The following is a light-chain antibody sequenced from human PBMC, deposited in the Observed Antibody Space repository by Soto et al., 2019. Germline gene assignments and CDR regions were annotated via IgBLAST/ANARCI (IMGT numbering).Light chain of an antibody. CDR1: SSDVGGYDY. Sequence: QSVLTQPASVYGSPGPSITISCTGTSSDVGGYDYVSWYQHHPGKAPKLTIYEASNRPSGVSNRFSGSKSGNTASLTISGLQAEDEAEYYCSSYTSSSTDVFGTGTKVTVL. J-gene: IGLJ1*01. CDR2: EAS. CDR3: SSYTSSSTDV. V-gene: IGLV2-14*01.